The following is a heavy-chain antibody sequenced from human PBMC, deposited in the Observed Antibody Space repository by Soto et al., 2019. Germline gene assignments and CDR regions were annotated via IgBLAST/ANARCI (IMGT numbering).Heavy chain of an antibody. CDR3: ARYIYCSSTSCSILPRVNWFDP. D-gene: IGHD2-2*01. J-gene: IGHJ5*02. CDR1: GGSISSGGYY. V-gene: IGHV4-31*03. CDR2: IDYSGST. Sequence: QVQLQESGPGLVKPSQTLSLTCTVSGGSISSGGYYWRWIRQHPGKGLEWIGYIDYSGSTYYNPSLKSRVTISVDTSKNQCALKLSSVTAADTAVYYCARYIYCSSTSCSILPRVNWFDPWGQGTLVTVSS.